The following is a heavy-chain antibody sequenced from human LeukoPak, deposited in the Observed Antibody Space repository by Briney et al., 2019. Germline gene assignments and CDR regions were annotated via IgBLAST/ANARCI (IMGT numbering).Heavy chain of an antibody. V-gene: IGHV4-59*01. D-gene: IGHD6-19*01. J-gene: IGHJ4*02. CDR3: ASGQQWLVPGY. CDR1: GGSISSYY. CDR2: IFYSGTT. Sequence: SETLSLTCTVSGGSISSYYWSWIRQPPGKGLEWIGFIFYSGTTNYNPSLKSRVTISVDTSKNQFSLKLSSVTAADTAVYYCASGQQWLVPGYWGQGTLVTVSS.